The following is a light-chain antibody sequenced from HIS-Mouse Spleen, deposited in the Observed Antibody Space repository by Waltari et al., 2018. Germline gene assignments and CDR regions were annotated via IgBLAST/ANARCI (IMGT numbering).Light chain of an antibody. CDR1: SSDVGGYNY. Sequence: QSALTQPRSVSGSPGQSVTISCTGTSSDVGGYNYVSWYQQHPGKAPKLMIYDVSTRPSGVPDRFSGSKSGNTDSLTISGLQAEDEADYYCCSYAGSYTFVFGGGTKLTVL. J-gene: IGLJ2*01. CDR2: DVS. V-gene: IGLV2-11*01. CDR3: CSYAGSYTFV.